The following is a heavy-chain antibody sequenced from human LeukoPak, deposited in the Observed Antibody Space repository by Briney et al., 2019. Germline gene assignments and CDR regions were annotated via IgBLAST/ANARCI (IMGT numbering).Heavy chain of an antibody. CDR1: GSTLSTYA. V-gene: IGHV3-64D*06. D-gene: IGHD3-22*01. J-gene: IGHJ4*02. CDR3: VKDAGQDYYLSSGRDY. CDR2: ISNVGST. Sequence: GGSLRPSCSVVGSTLSTYAMPWGRQAPGKGLEYVSAISNVGSTYYADCVKGGFTISRDNSKNTLYLKISALRAEDTALYLFVKDAGQDYYLSSGRDYWGQGTLVSVFS.